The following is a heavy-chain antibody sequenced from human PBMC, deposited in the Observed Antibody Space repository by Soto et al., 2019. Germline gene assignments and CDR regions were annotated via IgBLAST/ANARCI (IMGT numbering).Heavy chain of an antibody. V-gene: IGHV3-21*01. Sequence: KAGGSLRLSGVASGLSFSTYNMNWVRQAPWRGLEWVSFISSTSNYIYYADSLKGRFTISRDNAKKSLFLQMNSLRAEDTAVYYCARDTGPLFTLRYLGQGILVPVSS. CDR2: ISSTSNYI. CDR1: GLSFSTYN. D-gene: IGHD3-10*01. J-gene: IGHJ4*02. CDR3: ARDTGPLFTLRY.